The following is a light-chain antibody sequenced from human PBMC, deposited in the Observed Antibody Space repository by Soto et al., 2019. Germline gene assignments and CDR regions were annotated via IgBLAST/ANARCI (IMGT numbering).Light chain of an antibody. CDR3: SSYTGSSALVV. V-gene: IGLV2-14*03. Sequence: QSALTQPASVSGSPGQSITISCTGTSSDVVGYNHVSWYQQHPGKAPKLMLYDVSNRPSGVSNRFSGSKSGNTASLPISGLQAEDEADYSCSSYTGSSALVVFGGGTKLTVL. CDR2: DVS. J-gene: IGLJ2*01. CDR1: SSDVVGYNH.